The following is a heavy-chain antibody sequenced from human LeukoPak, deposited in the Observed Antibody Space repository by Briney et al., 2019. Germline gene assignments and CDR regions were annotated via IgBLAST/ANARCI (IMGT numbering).Heavy chain of an antibody. CDR2: TYYRSKWHN. CDR1: GDSVSSNSAA. CDR3: ASFNTRGLKIDY. V-gene: IGHV6-1*01. J-gene: IGHJ4*02. Sequence: SQTPSLTCAISGDSVSSNSAAWNWIRQSPSRGLEWLGRTYYRSKWHNDYAVSVKSRITINPDTSKNQFSLQLNSVTPEDTAVYYCASFNTRGLKIDYWGQGTLVTVSS. D-gene: IGHD3-10*01.